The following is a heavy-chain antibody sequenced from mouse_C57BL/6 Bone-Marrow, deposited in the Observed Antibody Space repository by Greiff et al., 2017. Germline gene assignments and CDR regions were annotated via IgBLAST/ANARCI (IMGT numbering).Heavy chain of an antibody. CDR1: GFNIKDDY. Sequence: VQLKESGAELVRPGASVKLSCTASGFNIKDDYMHWVKQRPEQGLEWIGWIDPENGDTEYASKFQGKAPITADTSSNTAYLQLSSLTSEDTAVYYCSNYGNYPWFAYWGQGTLVTVSA. CDR3: SNYGNYPWFAY. J-gene: IGHJ3*01. CDR2: IDPENGDT. V-gene: IGHV14-4*01. D-gene: IGHD2-1*01.